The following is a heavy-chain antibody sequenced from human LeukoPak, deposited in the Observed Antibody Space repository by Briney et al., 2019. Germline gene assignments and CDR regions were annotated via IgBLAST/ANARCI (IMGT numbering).Heavy chain of an antibody. CDR3: ARDQEGFDY. J-gene: IGHJ4*02. Sequence: PGGSLRLSCSASGFTVTHYAMHWVRQAPGKGLEYVSAVDANGRTTYYADSVKGRFTISRDDSKNTLYLHMSSLRPEDTAVYYCARDQEGFDYWGQGTLVTVSS. V-gene: IGHV3-64D*06. CDR1: GFTVTHYA. CDR2: VDANGRTT.